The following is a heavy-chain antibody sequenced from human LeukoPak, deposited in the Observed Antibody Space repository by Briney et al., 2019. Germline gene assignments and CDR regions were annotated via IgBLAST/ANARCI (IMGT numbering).Heavy chain of an antibody. V-gene: IGHV4-59*01. CDR2: IYYSGST. Sequence: SETLSLTCTVSGGSISSYYWSWIRQPPGKGLEWIGYIYYSGSTNYNPSLKSRVTISVDTSKNQFSLKLSSVTAADTAVYYCAKDAYSSSCFYFDPWGQGTLVTVSS. CDR1: GGSISSYY. CDR3: AKDAYSSSCFYFDP. J-gene: IGHJ5*02. D-gene: IGHD6-13*01.